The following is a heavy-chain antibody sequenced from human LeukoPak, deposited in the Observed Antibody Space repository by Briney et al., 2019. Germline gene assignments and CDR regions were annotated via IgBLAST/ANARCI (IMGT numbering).Heavy chain of an antibody. CDR1: GGSISSYY. J-gene: IGHJ1*01. CDR2: IYYSGST. D-gene: IGHD1-26*01. Sequence: SETLSLTCTVSGGSISSYYWNWIRQPPGKGLEWIGYIYYSGSTNYNPSLKSRVTISVDTSKNPFSLKLSSVTAADTAVYYCAGSGSYYGAEYFQHWGQGTLVTVSS. V-gene: IGHV4-59*01. CDR3: AGSGSYYGAEYFQH.